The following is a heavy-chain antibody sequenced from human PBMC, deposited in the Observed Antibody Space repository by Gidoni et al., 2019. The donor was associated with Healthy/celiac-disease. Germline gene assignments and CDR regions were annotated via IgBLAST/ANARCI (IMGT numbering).Heavy chain of an antibody. CDR2: IKSKTDGGTT. CDR1: GFTFSHAW. J-gene: IGHJ4*02. CDR3: TTDTVTTLEWFDY. Sequence: EVQLVASGGGLVKPGGSLRLSCAASGFTFSHAWMSWVRQAPGKGLEGVGSIKSKTDGGTTDYAATVKGRFTISRDDSKNTLYLQMNSLKTEDTAVYYCTTDTVTTLEWFDYWGQGTLVTVSS. V-gene: IGHV3-15*01. D-gene: IGHD4-17*01.